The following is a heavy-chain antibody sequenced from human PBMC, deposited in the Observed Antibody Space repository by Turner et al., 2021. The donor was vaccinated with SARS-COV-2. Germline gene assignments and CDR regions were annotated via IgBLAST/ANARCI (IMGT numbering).Heavy chain of an antibody. D-gene: IGHD1-26*01. CDR3: AKDVGVASLVGATADY. J-gene: IGHJ4*01. Sequence: EVQLLESGGGLVQPGGSLRLSCAASGFTFSSYTMTWVRQAPGKGLQWVSAIRGSGSGTYYADSVKGRFTISRGNSKSTLYLQMSSLRAEDTAIYYCAKDVGVASLVGATADYWGQGTLVTVSS. CDR2: IRGSGSGT. V-gene: IGHV3-23*01. CDR1: GFTFSSYT.